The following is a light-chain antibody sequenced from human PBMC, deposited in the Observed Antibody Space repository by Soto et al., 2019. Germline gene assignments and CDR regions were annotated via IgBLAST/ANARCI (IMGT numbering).Light chain of an antibody. CDR1: QSISSY. CDR2: DVS. J-gene: IGKJ1*01. V-gene: IGKV1-5*01. Sequence: DIQMTQSPSSLSASLGDRVTITCRASQSISSYLNWYQQKPGKAPKLLIYDVSSLESGVPSSFSGSGSGTEFTLAISSLQPDDFATYYCQQYNSYPWTFGQGTKVDIK. CDR3: QQYNSYPWT.